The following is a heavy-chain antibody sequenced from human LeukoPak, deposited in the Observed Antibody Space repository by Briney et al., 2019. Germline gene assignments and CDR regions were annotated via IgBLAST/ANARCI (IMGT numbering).Heavy chain of an antibody. Sequence: PGGSLRLSCAASGFTFSSYAMSWVRQAPGKGLEWVSAISGSGGSTYYADSVKGRFTISRDNSKNTLYLQMNSLRAEDTAVYYCATNPDRVVPAAIQGWGQGTLVTVSS. CDR3: ATNPDRVVPAAIQG. V-gene: IGHV3-23*01. D-gene: IGHD2-2*02. J-gene: IGHJ4*02. CDR2: ISGSGGST. CDR1: GFTFSSYA.